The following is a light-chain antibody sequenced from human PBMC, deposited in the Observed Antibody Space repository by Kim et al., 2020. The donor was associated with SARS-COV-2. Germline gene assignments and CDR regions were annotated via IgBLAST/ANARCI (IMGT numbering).Light chain of an antibody. CDR3: QQYNNWPRT. CDR1: QSVSSN. Sequence: EIVMTQSPATLSVSPGERATLSCRASQSVSSNLAWYQQKPGQAPRLLIDSASTRATGIPARFSGSGSGTEFTLTISSLQSEYFAVYYCQQYNNWPRTFGQGTKVDIK. V-gene: IGKV3-15*01. CDR2: SAS. J-gene: IGKJ1*01.